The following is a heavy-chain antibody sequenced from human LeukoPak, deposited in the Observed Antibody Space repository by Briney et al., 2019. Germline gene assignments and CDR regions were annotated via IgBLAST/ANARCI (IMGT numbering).Heavy chain of an antibody. CDR3: ARVGVRYQLLSILSENWFDP. Sequence: GGSLRLSCAASGFTFSSDWMSWVRQAPGKGLEWVANIKQDGSEKYYVDSVKGRFTISRDNAKNSLYLQMNSLRAEDTAVYYCARVGVRYQLLSILSENWFDPWGQGTLVTVSS. D-gene: IGHD2-2*01. J-gene: IGHJ5*02. CDR1: GFTFSSDW. CDR2: IKQDGSEK. V-gene: IGHV3-7*01.